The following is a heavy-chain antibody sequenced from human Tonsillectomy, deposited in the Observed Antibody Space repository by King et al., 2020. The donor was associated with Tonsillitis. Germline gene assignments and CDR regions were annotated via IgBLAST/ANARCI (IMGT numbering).Heavy chain of an antibody. CDR1: GYSFTGYY. D-gene: IGHD4-17*01. J-gene: IGHJ4*02. CDR2: INPNSGGT. Sequence: QLVQSGAEVKKPGASVKVSCKASGYSFTGYYMHWVRQAPGPGLQWMGWINPNSGGTNSAQKFQGRVTQTRERSISTAYMELSRLGSNDTAVYYCARVQDGDYPGGFDYWGQGTLVTVSS. CDR3: ARVQDGDYPGGFDY. V-gene: IGHV1-2*02.